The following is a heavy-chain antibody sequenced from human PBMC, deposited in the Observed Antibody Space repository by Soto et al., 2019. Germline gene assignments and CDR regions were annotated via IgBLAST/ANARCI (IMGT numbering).Heavy chain of an antibody. D-gene: IGHD4-4*01. CDR3: ATGSPDYSNYGQSEDYYYYYMDV. CDR1: GGSISSSSYY. CDR2: IYYSGST. V-gene: IGHV4-39*07. Sequence: SETLSLTCTVSGGSISSSSYYWGWIRQPPGKGLEWIGSIYYSGSTNYNPSLKSRVTISVDTSKNQFSLKLSSVTATDTAVYYCATGSPDYSNYGQSEDYYYYYMDVWGKGTTVTVSS. J-gene: IGHJ6*03.